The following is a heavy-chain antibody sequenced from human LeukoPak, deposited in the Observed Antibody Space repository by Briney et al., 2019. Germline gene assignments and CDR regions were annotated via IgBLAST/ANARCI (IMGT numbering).Heavy chain of an antibody. CDR1: GGSISSYY. J-gene: IGHJ4*02. CDR3: ARRLIVDTAMVPTYYFDY. D-gene: IGHD5-18*01. CDR2: IYYSGST. V-gene: IGHV4-59*08. Sequence: SETLSLTCTVSGGSISSYYWSWIRQPPGKGLEWIGYIYYSGSTNYNPSLKSRVTISVDTSKNQFSLKLSSVTAADTAVYYCARRLIVDTAMVPTYYFDYWGQGTLVTVSS.